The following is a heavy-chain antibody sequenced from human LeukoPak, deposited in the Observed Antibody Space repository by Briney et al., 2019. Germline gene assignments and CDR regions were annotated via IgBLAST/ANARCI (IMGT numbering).Heavy chain of an antibody. CDR3: ARAKTGYSALFDY. CDR2: IYNSGST. Sequence: SETLSLTCTVPGGSISSIGYYWSWIRQYPGTGLEWIGYIYNSGSTHYNPSLKSRVTISVDTSKNQFSLKLSSVTAADTAVYYCARAKTGYSALFDYWGQGTLVTVSS. J-gene: IGHJ4*02. V-gene: IGHV4-31*03. D-gene: IGHD5-18*01. CDR1: GGSISSIGYY.